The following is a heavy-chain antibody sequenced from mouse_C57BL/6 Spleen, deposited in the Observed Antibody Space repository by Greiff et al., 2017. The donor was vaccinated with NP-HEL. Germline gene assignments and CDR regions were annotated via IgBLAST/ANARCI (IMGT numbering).Heavy chain of an antibody. CDR2: ISDGGSYT. D-gene: IGHD2-4*01. CDR3: AREGYDYDIAWFAY. CDR1: GFTFSSYA. J-gene: IGHJ3*01. Sequence: VQLKQSGGGLVKPGGSLKLSCAASGFTFSSYAMSWVRQTPEKRLEWVATISDGGSYTYYPDNVKGRFTISRDNAKNNLYLQMSHLKSEDTAMYYCAREGYDYDIAWFAYWGQGTLVTVSA. V-gene: IGHV5-4*01.